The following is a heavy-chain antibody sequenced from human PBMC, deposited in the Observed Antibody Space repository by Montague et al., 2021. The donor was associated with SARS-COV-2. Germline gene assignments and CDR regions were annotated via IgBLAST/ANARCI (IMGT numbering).Heavy chain of an antibody. CDR3: ARHGSSGYFDWLGD. V-gene: IGHV4-39*01. CDR2: IYYSGST. Sequence: SETLSLICTVSGGSISSSSYYWGWIRQPPGKGLEWIGSIYYSGSTYYNPSLKSRVTISVDTSKNQFSLKLSSVTAADTAVYYCARHGSSGYFDWLGDWGQGTLVTVSS. D-gene: IGHD3-9*01. J-gene: IGHJ4*02. CDR1: GGSISSSSYY.